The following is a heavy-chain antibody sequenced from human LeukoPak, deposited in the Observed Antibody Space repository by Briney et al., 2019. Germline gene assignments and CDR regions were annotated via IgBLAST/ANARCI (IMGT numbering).Heavy chain of an antibody. J-gene: IGHJ4*02. CDR1: GFTFRNYG. CDR2: ISGAGGNV. Sequence: GGSLRLSCAASGFTFRNYGLSWVRQAPGKGLEWVSYISGAGGNVNYADSVKGRFIISRDNGKNSLYLQMNSLRAEDTAVYYCARQGGGYYDFWSGYSPAYYFDYWGQGTLVTVSS. D-gene: IGHD3-3*01. V-gene: IGHV3-48*01. CDR3: ARQGGGYYDFWSGYSPAYYFDY.